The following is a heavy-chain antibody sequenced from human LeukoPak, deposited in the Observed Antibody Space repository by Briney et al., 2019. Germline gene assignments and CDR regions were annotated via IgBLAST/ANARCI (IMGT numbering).Heavy chain of an antibody. CDR3: ARDMVRGVSFDY. J-gene: IGHJ4*02. D-gene: IGHD3-10*01. CDR1: GFTVSSNY. CDR2: IYSGGST. V-gene: IGHV3-66*02. Sequence: GGSLRLSCAASGFTVSSNYMSWVRQAPGKGLEWGSVIYSGGSTYYADSVKGRFTISRDNSKNTLDLQMNSLRAEDTAVYYCARDMVRGVSFDYWGQGTLVTVSS.